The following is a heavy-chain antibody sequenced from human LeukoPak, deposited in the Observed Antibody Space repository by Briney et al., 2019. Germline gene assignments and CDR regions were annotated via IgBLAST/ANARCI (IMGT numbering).Heavy chain of an antibody. V-gene: IGHV4-30-4*08. D-gene: IGHD4-17*01. CDR3: TKSSGDYVFDY. CDR1: GGSISSGDYY. Sequence: SETLFLTCAVAGGSISSGDYYWSWIRQPPGKGLEWIGYIYYSGSTYYNPSLKSRVTISVDTSKNQFSLKLSSVTAADTAVYYCTKSSGDYVFDYWGQGTLVTVSS. J-gene: IGHJ4*02. CDR2: IYYSGST.